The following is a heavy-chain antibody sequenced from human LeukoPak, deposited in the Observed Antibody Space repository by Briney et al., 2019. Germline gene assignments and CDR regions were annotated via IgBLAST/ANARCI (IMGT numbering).Heavy chain of an antibody. CDR1: GGSFSGYY. J-gene: IGHJ5*02. Sequence: PSETLSLTCAVYGGSFSGYYWSWIRQPPGKGLEWIGEINHSGSTNYNPSPKGRVTISVDTSKNQFSLKLSSVTAADTAVYYCARGLRDGYTPAWGQGTLVTVSS. D-gene: IGHD5-24*01. CDR2: INHSGST. V-gene: IGHV4-34*01. CDR3: ARGLRDGYTPA.